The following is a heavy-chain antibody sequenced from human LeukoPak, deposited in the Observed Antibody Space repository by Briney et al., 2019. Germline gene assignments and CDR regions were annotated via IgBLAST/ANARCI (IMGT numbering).Heavy chain of an antibody. Sequence: ASVKVSCKASGYTFTGYYMRWVRQAPGEGLEWMGWINPKSGGTKYEQKFQGRVTMTRDTSISTAYMELSRLRSDDTAVYYCARVSYQRAFDYWGQGTLVTVSS. CDR3: ARVSYQRAFDY. V-gene: IGHV1-2*02. CDR1: GYTFTGYY. CDR2: INPKSGGT. J-gene: IGHJ4*02. D-gene: IGHD3-16*02.